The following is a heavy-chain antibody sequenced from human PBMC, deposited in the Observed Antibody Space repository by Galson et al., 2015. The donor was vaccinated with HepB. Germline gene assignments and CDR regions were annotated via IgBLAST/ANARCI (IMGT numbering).Heavy chain of an antibody. D-gene: IGHD2-2*01. Sequence: SLRLSCAASGFTFSSYGMHWVRQAPGKGLEWVAVIWYDGSNKYYADSVKGRFTISRDNSKNTLYLQMNILRAEDTAVYYCARGETVVVTAAAWMDVWGKGTTVTVS. CDR3: ARGETVVVTAAAWMDV. J-gene: IGHJ6*03. CDR1: GFTFSSYG. CDR2: IWYDGSNK. V-gene: IGHV3-33*01.